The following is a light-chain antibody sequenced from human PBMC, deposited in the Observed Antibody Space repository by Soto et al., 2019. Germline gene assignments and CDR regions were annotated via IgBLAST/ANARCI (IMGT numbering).Light chain of an antibody. Sequence: NFMLTQPHSVSESPGKTVTISCTRSSGSFASNYVQWYQQRPGSAPTTVIYENDQRPSVVPDRFSGSIDGSSNSASLTISGLKTEDEADYYCQSYDSSNLWVFGGGTQLTVL. CDR2: END. CDR3: QSYDSSNLWV. V-gene: IGLV6-57*03. CDR1: SGSFASNY. J-gene: IGLJ3*02.